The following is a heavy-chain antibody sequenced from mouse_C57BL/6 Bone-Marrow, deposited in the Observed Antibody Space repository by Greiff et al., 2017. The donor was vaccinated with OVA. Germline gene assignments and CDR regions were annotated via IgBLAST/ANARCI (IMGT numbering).Heavy chain of an antibody. Sequence: EVKVVESGGDLVKPGGSLKLSCAASGFTFSSYGMSWVRQTPDKRLEWVATISSGGSYTYYPDSVKGRFTISRDNAKNTLYLQMSSLKSEDTAMYYCASIYGYDGYWGQGTTLTVSS. V-gene: IGHV5-6*01. J-gene: IGHJ2*01. CDR2: ISSGGSYT. D-gene: IGHD2-2*01. CDR1: GFTFSSYG. CDR3: ASIYGYDGY.